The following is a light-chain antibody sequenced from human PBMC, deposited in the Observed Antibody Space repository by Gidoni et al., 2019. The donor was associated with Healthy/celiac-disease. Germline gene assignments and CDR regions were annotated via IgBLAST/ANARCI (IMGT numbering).Light chain of an antibody. Sequence: DIVMTPSPDSLAVSLGERATINCKSSQSVLYSSNNKNYLAWYQQKPGQPPKLLIYWASTRESGVPDRFSGSGSGTDFTLTISSLQAEDVAVYYCQQYYSTGYTFGQGTKLEIK. CDR3: QQYYSTGYT. CDR1: QSVLYSSNNKNY. CDR2: WAS. V-gene: IGKV4-1*01. J-gene: IGKJ2*01.